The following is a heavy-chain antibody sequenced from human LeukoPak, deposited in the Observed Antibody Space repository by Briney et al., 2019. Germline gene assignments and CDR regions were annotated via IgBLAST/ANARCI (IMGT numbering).Heavy chain of an antibody. D-gene: IGHD3-22*01. V-gene: IGHV4-59*01. CDR1: GGSISSYY. J-gene: IGHJ4*02. CDR2: IYYSGST. Sequence: SETLSLTCTVSGGSISSYYWSWIRQPPGKGLEWIGYIYYSGSTNYNPSLKSRVTISVDTSRKQFSLKLSSVTAADTAVYYCAREDYYDSSGFDYWGQGTLVTVSS. CDR3: AREDYYDSSGFDY.